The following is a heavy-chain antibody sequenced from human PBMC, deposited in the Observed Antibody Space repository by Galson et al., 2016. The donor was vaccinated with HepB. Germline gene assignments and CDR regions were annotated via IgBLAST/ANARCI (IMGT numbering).Heavy chain of an antibody. CDR3: VRDISSSHFDL. D-gene: IGHD2-2*01. V-gene: IGHV3-30*04. J-gene: IGHJ2*01. CDR1: GFTFSSDA. CDR2: ISYDGNYK. Sequence: SLRLSCAASGFTFSSDAMHWVRQAPSKGLEWVAVISYDGNYKSYADAVKGRFSISRDNSKSSLYLDMSSLRAEDTAVYYCVRDISSSHFDLWGRGTLVTVTS.